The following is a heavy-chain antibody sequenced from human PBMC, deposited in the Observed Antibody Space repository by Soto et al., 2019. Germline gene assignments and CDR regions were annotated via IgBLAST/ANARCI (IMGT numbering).Heavy chain of an antibody. J-gene: IGHJ4*02. V-gene: IGHV4-38-2*02. CDR2: IYPSVSS. CDR1: GFAISRGYY. Sequence: SETLSLTCSVSGFAISRGYYWSWVRQPPGKGLEWIGSIYPSVSSYHNPSLATRLRLSIDTSKNQFTLNLTSVTAADTALYFCAREKVGTTFFDDWGQGIQVTVSS. D-gene: IGHD1-1*01. CDR3: AREKVGTTFFDD.